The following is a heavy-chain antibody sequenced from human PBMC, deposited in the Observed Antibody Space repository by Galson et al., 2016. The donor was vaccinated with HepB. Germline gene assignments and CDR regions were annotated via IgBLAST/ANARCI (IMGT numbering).Heavy chain of an antibody. D-gene: IGHD1-26*01. CDR3: AREAGGSYYAYWYFDL. CDR1: GFTFSSSG. J-gene: IGHJ2*01. Sequence: SLRLSCAASGFTFSSSGMHWVRQAPGKGLEWVALISYDGSKKYYADSVKGRFAMSRDNSKNTLKLQMSSLRVEDTAVYYCAREAGGSYYAYWYFDLWGRGTLVTVSS. V-gene: IGHV3-30*19. CDR2: ISYDGSKK.